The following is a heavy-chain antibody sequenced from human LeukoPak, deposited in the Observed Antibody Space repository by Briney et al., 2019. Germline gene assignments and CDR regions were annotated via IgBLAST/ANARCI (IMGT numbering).Heavy chain of an antibody. D-gene: IGHD3-3*01. CDR3: ARDMRFLEWLSRPIDY. CDR2: ISAYNGNT. CDR1: GYTFTSYG. Sequence: ASVKVSCKASGYTFTSYGISWVRQAPGHGLEWMGWISAYNGNTNYAQKLQGRVTMTTDTSTSTAYMELRSLRSDDTAVYYCARDMRFLEWLSRPIDYWGQGTLVTVSS. J-gene: IGHJ4*02. V-gene: IGHV1-18*01.